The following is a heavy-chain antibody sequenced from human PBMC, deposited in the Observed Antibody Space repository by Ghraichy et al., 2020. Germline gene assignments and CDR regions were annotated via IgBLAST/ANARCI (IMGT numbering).Heavy chain of an antibody. J-gene: IGHJ4*02. Sequence: GGSLRLSCAASGFTFSSYGMHWVRQAPGKGLEWVAVIWYDGSNKYYADSVKGRFTISRDNSKNTLYLQMNSLRADDTAVYYCARDTAYYYGSGSYYTSPDYWGQGTLVTVSS. D-gene: IGHD3-10*01. CDR1: GFTFSSYG. CDR2: IWYDGSNK. CDR3: ARDTAYYYGSGSYYTSPDY. V-gene: IGHV3-33*01.